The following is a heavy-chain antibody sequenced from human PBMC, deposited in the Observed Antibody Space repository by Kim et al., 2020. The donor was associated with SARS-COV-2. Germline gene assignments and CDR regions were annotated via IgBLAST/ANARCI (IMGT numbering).Heavy chain of an antibody. CDR2: IKSKTDGGTT. CDR3: TTEVGRSSGWYRNY. J-gene: IGHJ4*02. D-gene: IGHD6-19*01. Sequence: GGSLRLSCAASGFTFSNAWMSWVRQAPGKGLEWVDRIKSKTDGGTTDYAAPVKGRFTISRDDSKNTLYLQMNSLKTEDTAVYYCTTEVGRSSGWYRNYWGQGTLGTVSS. V-gene: IGHV3-15*01. CDR1: GFTFSNAW.